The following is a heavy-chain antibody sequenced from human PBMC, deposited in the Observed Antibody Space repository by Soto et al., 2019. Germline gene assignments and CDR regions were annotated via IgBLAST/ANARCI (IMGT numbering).Heavy chain of an antibody. V-gene: IGHV4-59*01. Sequence: SETLSLTCTDSGGYISTYYWSWIRQPPGKGLEWIGYIYFSGNTNYNPSLKSRVTISVDTSKNQFSLKLSSVTAADTAVYYCARVRRLVTDTYFDYWGQGTLVTVSS. CDR3: ARVRRLVTDTYFDY. CDR1: GGYISTYY. D-gene: IGHD2-21*02. CDR2: IYFSGNT. J-gene: IGHJ4*02.